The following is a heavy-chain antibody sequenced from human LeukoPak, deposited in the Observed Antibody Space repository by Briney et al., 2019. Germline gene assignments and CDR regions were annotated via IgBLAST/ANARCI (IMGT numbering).Heavy chain of an antibody. J-gene: IGHJ4*02. D-gene: IGHD3-22*01. CDR1: GYSISSGYY. CDR3: ARGSGYYGEDFEY. V-gene: IGHV4-38-2*02. Sequence: SETLSLTCSVSGYSISSGYYWGWIRQPPGKGLEWIGDIYYSGSTYYNPSLKSRVTISLDTSKNQFSLKLSSMTAADTAVYYCARGSGYYGEDFEYWGQGTLVTVSS. CDR2: IYYSGST.